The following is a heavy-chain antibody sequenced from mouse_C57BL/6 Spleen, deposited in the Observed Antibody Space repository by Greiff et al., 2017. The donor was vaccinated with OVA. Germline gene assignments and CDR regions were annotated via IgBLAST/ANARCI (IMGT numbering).Heavy chain of an antibody. CDR3: ARHPDYYSNYAAMDY. CDR1: GFSLTSYG. Sequence: VMLVESGPGLVAPSQSLSITCTVSGFSLTSYGVHWVRQPPGKGLEWLVVIWSDGSTTYNSALKSRLSISKDNSKSQVFLKMNSLQTDDTAMYYCARHPDYYSNYAAMDYWGQGTSVTVSS. V-gene: IGHV2-6-1*01. CDR2: IWSDGST. D-gene: IGHD2-5*01. J-gene: IGHJ4*01.